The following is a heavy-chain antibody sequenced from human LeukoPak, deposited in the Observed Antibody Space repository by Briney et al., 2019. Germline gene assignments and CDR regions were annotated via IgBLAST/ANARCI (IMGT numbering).Heavy chain of an antibody. V-gene: IGHV3-21*01. CDR2: ISNGNSYI. J-gene: IGHJ4*02. CDR1: GFTVSSNY. CDR3: AKVATSSHPFDF. Sequence: GGSLRLSCAASGFTVSSNYMNWVRQAPGQGLEWVSSISNGNSYIYYADSVKGRFTISRDNAKSSLYLQMNSLRPEDTAVYYCAKVATSSHPFDFWGQGTLVTVSS.